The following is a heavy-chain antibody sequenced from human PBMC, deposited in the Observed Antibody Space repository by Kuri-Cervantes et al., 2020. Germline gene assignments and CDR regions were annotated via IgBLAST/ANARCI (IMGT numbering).Heavy chain of an antibody. CDR1: GYTFTSYG. Sequence: ASVKVSCKASGYTFTSYGISWVRQAPGQGLEWMGWISAYNGNTNYAQKLQGRVTMTTDTSTSTDYMELRSLRSDDTAVYYCATTVTTELVMDVWGQGTTVTVSS. CDR3: ATTVTTELVMDV. D-gene: IGHD4-17*01. CDR2: ISAYNGNT. J-gene: IGHJ6*02. V-gene: IGHV1-18*01.